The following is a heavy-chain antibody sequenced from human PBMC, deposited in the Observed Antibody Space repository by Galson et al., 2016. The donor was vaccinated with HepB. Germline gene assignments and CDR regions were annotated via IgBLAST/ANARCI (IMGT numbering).Heavy chain of an antibody. D-gene: IGHD4-11*01. CDR1: GGSISDGY. CDR2: IGYSGTT. Sequence: SETLSLTCTLSGGSISDGYWSWIRQPPGQTLQWIGHIGYSGTTDYNPSLKSRVTISVNTSKNQFSLKLNSVTPADTAVYYCAKDGPDYNSRLDPWGQGLLVTVSS. V-gene: IGHV4-59*01. CDR3: AKDGPDYNSRLDP. J-gene: IGHJ5*01.